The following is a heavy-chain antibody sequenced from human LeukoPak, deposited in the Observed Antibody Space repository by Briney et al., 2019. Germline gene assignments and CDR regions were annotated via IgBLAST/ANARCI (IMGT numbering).Heavy chain of an antibody. D-gene: IGHD3-3*01. J-gene: IGHJ6*03. V-gene: IGHV4-39*01. Sequence: SETLSLTCTVSGGSISSSSYYWGWIRQPPGKGLEWIGSIYYSGSTYYNPSLKSRVTISVDTSKNQFSLKLSSVTAADTAVYYCGRGRALRFLEWLPGGDYYYYMDVLGKGTTVTVSS. CDR1: GGSISSSSYY. CDR3: GRGRALRFLEWLPGGDYYYYMDV. CDR2: IYYSGST.